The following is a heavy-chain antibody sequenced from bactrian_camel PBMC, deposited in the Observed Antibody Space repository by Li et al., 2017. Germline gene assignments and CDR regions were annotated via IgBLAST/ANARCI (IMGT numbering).Heavy chain of an antibody. V-gene: IGHV3S53*01. Sequence: HVQLVESGGGSVQAGGSLRLSCAASPNIYKDNCIGWFRQTPGKEREGIAAIDSDGSTTYADSVKGRFTISRDNAKNTLYLQLSSLKPEDTAMYYCAAGPCSSYYLKDYWGQGTQVTVS. CDR2: IDSDGST. CDR1: PNIYKDNC. D-gene: IGHD2*01. CDR3: AAGPCSSYYLKDY. J-gene: IGHJ4*01.